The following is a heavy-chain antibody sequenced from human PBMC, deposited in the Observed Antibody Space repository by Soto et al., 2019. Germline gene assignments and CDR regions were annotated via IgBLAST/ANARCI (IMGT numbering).Heavy chain of an antibody. V-gene: IGHV4-4*02. CDR2: IYHSGST. CDR3: TSKFGQLLADAFDI. CDR1: GDSISRSYW. J-gene: IGHJ3*02. Sequence: QVQQQESGPGLVKPSGTLSLTCAVSGDSISRSYWWSWVRQLPGKGLEWIGEIYHSGSTIYNPSLQSRVTLSVDKSKNEFSLKMSSVTDADTAVYYCTSKFGQLLADAFDIWGQGTMVTVSS. D-gene: IGHD3-10*01.